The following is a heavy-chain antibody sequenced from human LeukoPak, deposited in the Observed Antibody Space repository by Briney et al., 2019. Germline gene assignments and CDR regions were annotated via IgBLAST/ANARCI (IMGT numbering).Heavy chain of an antibody. J-gene: IGHJ6*03. V-gene: IGHV4-34*01. CDR2: INHSGST. Sequence: SETLSLTCAVYGGSIRGYYWSWIRQPPGKGLEWIGEINHSGSTNYNPSLKSRVTISVDASKNQFSLKVSFVSAADTAVYYCARTTFWSGRSPDYHHCYMDVWGKGTTVTVSS. CDR1: GGSIRGYY. D-gene: IGHD3-3*01. CDR3: ARTTFWSGRSPDYHHCYMDV.